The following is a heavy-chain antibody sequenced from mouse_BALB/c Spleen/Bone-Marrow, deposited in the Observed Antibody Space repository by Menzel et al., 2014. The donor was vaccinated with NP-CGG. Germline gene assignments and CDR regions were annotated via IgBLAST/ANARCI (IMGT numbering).Heavy chain of an antibody. D-gene: IGHD2-4*01. Sequence: QVQLQQSGAELARPGASVKLSCKASGYTFTSYWMQWVKQRPGQGLEWIGAIYPGDGGTRYTQKFKGKATLTADKSSSTAYMQLSSLASEDSAVYYCARSEATMILAYWGQGTLVTVSA. J-gene: IGHJ3*01. CDR3: ARSEATMILAY. CDR1: GYTFTSYW. V-gene: IGHV1-87*01. CDR2: IYPGDGGT.